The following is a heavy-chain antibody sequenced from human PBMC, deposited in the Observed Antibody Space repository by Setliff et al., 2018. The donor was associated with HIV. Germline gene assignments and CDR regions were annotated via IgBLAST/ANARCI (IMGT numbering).Heavy chain of an antibody. Sequence: PSETLSLTCTVSRGSISSISYYWSWIRQHPGKGLEWIGHIYYSGNTHYNPSLKSRLTFSLDRSQNNFLLRLRSVTAADTAVYHCARGGYNGYELPFDVWGQGTLVTVSS. D-gene: IGHD5-12*01. CDR1: RGSISSISYY. CDR3: ARGGYNGYELPFDV. V-gene: IGHV4-31*03. CDR2: IYYSGNT. J-gene: IGHJ4*02.